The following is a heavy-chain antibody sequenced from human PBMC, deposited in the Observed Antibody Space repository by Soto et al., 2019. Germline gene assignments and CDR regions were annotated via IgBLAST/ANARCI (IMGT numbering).Heavy chain of an antibody. V-gene: IGHV4-59*08. CDR2: IYYSGST. CDR1: GGSISSYY. CDR3: ARLIHCKTTSCYFDY. D-gene: IGHD2-2*01. J-gene: IGHJ4*02. Sequence: SETLSLTCTVSGGSISSYYWSWIRQPPGKGLEWIGYIYYSGSTNYNPSLKSRVTISADTSKNQFSLKLSSVTAADTAVFYCARLIHCKTTSCYFDYWGQGTLVTVSS.